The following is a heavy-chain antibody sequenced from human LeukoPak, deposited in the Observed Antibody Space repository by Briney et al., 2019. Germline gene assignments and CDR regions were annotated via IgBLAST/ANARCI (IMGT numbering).Heavy chain of an antibody. V-gene: IGHV3-33*01. Sequence: GGSLRLSCAASGFTFSNYGMHWVRQAPGKALEWVALIWYDGRTKFHADSVKGRFTISRDNSKNTLYLQMDSLRDEDTAVYYCAREWGRIAVAGGPGYWGQGTRVTVSS. CDR1: GFTFSNYG. J-gene: IGHJ4*02. D-gene: IGHD6-19*01. CDR3: AREWGRIAVAGGPGY. CDR2: IWYDGRTK.